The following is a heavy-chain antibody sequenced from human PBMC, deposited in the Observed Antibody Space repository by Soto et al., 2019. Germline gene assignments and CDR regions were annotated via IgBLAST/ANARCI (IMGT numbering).Heavy chain of an antibody. CDR2: INHSGST. J-gene: IGHJ5*02. CDR3: ATLFMVRGVNRFDP. Sequence: PSETLSLTCAVYGGSFSGYYWSWIRQPPGKGLEWIGEINHSGSTNYNPSLKSRVTISVDTSKNQFSLKLSSVTAADTAVYYCATLFMVRGVNRFDPWGQGTLVTVSS. CDR1: GGSFSGYY. V-gene: IGHV4-34*01. D-gene: IGHD3-10*01.